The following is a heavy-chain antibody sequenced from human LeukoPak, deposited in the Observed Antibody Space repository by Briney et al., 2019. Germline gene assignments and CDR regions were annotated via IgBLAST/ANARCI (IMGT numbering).Heavy chain of an antibody. V-gene: IGHV3-30*02. CDR2: IRYDGRSE. Sequence: GGSLRLSCAASEFIFSDYDMHWVRQAPGKGLEWVALIRYDGRSEYYSGYMQGRFTISRDNSKNNLFLNMNNLGPEDTAVYFCARTRLGTCTSFYFDLCGQGTLVTVSS. CDR3: ARTRLGTCTSFYFDL. J-gene: IGHJ4*02. D-gene: IGHD1-7*01. CDR1: EFIFSDYD.